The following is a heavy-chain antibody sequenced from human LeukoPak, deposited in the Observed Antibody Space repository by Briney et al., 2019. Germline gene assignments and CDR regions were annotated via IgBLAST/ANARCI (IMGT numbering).Heavy chain of an antibody. CDR3: AKFFAPSGGNSGWPWVIDY. CDR2: INSDGSST. V-gene: IGHV3-74*01. Sequence: GGSLRLSCAASGFTFSSYWMHWVRQAPGKGLVWVSRINSDGSSTSYADSVKGRFTISRDNAKNTLYLQMNSLRAEDTALYYCAKFFAPSGGNSGWPWVIDYWGQGTLVTVSS. CDR1: GFTFSSYW. D-gene: IGHD6-25*01. J-gene: IGHJ4*02.